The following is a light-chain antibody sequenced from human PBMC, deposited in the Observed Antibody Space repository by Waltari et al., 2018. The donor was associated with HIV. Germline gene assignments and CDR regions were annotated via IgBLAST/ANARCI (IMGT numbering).Light chain of an antibody. J-gene: IGLJ2*01. V-gene: IGLV2-23*02. Sequence: QSALTQPASVSGSPAPSITIYCTGTSSDVGGYNLVSWYQQHPGKAPKLMIYEVSKRPSGVSNRFSGSKSGNTASLTISGLQAEDEADYYCCAYAGSTTYVIFGGGTKLTVL. CDR3: CAYAGSTTYVI. CDR1: SSDVGGYNL. CDR2: EVS.